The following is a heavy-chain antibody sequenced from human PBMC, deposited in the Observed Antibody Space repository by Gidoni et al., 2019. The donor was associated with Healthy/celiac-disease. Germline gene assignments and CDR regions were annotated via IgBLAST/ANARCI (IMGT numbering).Heavy chain of an antibody. CDR1: GGSFSGYY. CDR2: INHSGST. D-gene: IGHD6-6*01. Sequence: QVQLQQWGAGLLKPSETLSLTCAVYGGSFSGYYWSWIRQPPGKGLEWIGEINHSGSTNYNPSLKSRVTISVDTSKNQFSLKLSSVTAADTAVYYCARTNPAYSSSSGLDYWGQGTLVTVSS. V-gene: IGHV4-34*01. J-gene: IGHJ4*02. CDR3: ARTNPAYSSSSGLDY.